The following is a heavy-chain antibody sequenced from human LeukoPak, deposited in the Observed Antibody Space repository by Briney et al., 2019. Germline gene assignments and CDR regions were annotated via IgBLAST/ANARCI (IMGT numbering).Heavy chain of an antibody. CDR2: IKQDGSER. V-gene: IGHV3-7*01. J-gene: IGHJ4*02. CDR3: ARDKWTPDY. CDR1: GFTFSSYW. D-gene: IGHD1-26*01. Sequence: GGSLRLSCAASGFTFSSYWMTWVRQAPGKGLEWVANIKQDGSERYYVGSVEGRFTISRDNAKNSLYLQMSSLRAEDTAVYYCARDKWTPDYWGQGTLVTASS.